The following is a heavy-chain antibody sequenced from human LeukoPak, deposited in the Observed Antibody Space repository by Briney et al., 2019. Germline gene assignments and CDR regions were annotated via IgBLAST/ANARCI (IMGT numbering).Heavy chain of an antibody. Sequence: GGSLRLSCAASGFTFNNHAMSWVRKPPGKGLEWVSAINSGGDSTAYADSVKGRFTISRDNSKNTLYLQMNSLRVEDTAVYYCASWPVGWYGEDSWGQGTLVTVSS. D-gene: IGHD6-19*01. CDR3: ASWPVGWYGEDS. CDR2: INSGGDST. V-gene: IGHV3-23*01. J-gene: IGHJ4*02. CDR1: GFTFNNHA.